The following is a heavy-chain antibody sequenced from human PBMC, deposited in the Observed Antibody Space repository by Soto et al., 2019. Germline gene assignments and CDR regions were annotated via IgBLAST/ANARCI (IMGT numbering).Heavy chain of an antibody. V-gene: IGHV4-59*01. CDR3: ARLYGLDAFDI. Sequence: QVQLQESDPGLVKPSETLSLTCTVSGGSISSYYWSWIRQPPGKGLEWIGYIYYSGSTNYNPSLKSRVTISVDTSKNQFSLKLSSVTAADTAVYYCARLYGLDAFDIWGQGTMVTVSS. J-gene: IGHJ3*02. D-gene: IGHD4-17*01. CDR2: IYYSGST. CDR1: GGSISSYY.